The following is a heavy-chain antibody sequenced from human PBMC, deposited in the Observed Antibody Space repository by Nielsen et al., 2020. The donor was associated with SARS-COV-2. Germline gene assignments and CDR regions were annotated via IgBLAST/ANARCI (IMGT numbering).Heavy chain of an antibody. CDR3: AKDWRGYSYGYDSSPIDY. CDR2: ISYDGSNK. D-gene: IGHD5-18*01. CDR1: GFTFSSYG. V-gene: IGHV3-30*18. J-gene: IGHJ4*02. Sequence: GESLKISCAASGFTFSSYGMHWVRQAPGKGLEWVAVISYDGSNKYYADSVKGRFTISRDNSKNTLYLQMNSLRAKDTAVYYCAKDWRGYSYGYDSSPIDYWGQGTLVTVSS.